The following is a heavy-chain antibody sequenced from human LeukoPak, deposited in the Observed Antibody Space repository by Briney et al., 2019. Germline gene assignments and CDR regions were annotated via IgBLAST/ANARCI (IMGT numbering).Heavy chain of an antibody. V-gene: IGHV3-66*02. CDR2: IHNGGDT. D-gene: IGHD2-15*01. CDR1: GFSVSANY. Sequence: GGSLRLSCTASGFSVSANYMSWVRQAPGKGLEWVSVIHNGGDTYYADSVKGRFTISRDNSKNTLYLQMNSLRAEDTAVYYCARERCCSGASCPNSNRYFDFWGQGTLVTVSS. CDR3: ARERCCSGASCPNSNRYFDF. J-gene: IGHJ4*02.